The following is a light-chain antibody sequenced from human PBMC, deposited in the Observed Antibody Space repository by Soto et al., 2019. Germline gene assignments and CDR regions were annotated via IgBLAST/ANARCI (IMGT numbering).Light chain of an antibody. V-gene: IGLV4-69*01. CDR1: SGHSTYA. CDR3: QTWVTGPPWV. CDR2: LNSDGSH. Sequence: QSVLTQSPSASASLGASVKLTCTLSSGHSTYAIAWHQQQPEKGPRYLMKLNSDGSHSKGDGIPDRFSGSSSGAERYLSISSRQSEEEADYYCQTWVTGPPWVFGGGTKVTVL. J-gene: IGLJ3*02.